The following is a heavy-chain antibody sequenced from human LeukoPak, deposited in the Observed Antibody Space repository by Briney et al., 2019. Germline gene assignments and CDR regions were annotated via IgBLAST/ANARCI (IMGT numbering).Heavy chain of an antibody. CDR1: GGSISSSSYY. J-gene: IGHJ6*03. CDR2: IYYSGST. V-gene: IGHV4-39*07. D-gene: IGHD3-9*01. Sequence: SETLSLTCTVSGGSISSSSYYWGWIRQPPGKGLEWIGSIYYSGSTYYNPSLKSRVTISVDTSKNQFSLKLSSVTAADTAVYYCAQIFVAHYYYMDVWGKGTTVTVSS. CDR3: AQIFVAHYYYMDV.